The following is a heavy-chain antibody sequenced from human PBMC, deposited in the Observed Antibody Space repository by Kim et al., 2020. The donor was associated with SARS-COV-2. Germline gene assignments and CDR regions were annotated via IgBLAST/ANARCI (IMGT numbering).Heavy chain of an antibody. J-gene: IGHJ4*02. Sequence: ADSVKGRFTISRDNSKNTLYLQMNSLRAEDTAVYYCAKVEQWLVNGGVDYWGQGTLVTVSS. V-gene: IGHV3-23*01. D-gene: IGHD6-19*01. CDR3: AKVEQWLVNGGVDY.